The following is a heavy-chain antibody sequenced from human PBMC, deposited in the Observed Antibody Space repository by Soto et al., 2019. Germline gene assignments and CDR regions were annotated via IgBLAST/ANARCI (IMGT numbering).Heavy chain of an antibody. J-gene: IGHJ4*02. CDR3: VRHQRYSSGWYIDY. D-gene: IGHD6-19*01. Sequence: ETLSLTCTFSGFSRNSANYYLGWFRPPPGKGLEWIGNVYYRGTTYYNPSLKGRVTISVDTSKNQFSLKLSSVTAADSAVFFCVRHQRYSSGWYIDYWGQGTPVTVSA. V-gene: IGHV4-39*01. CDR1: GFSRNSANYY. CDR2: VYYRGTT.